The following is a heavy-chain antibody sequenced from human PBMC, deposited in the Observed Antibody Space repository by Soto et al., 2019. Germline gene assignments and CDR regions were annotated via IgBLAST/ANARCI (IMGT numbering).Heavy chain of an antibody. Sequence: GASVKVSCKASGYTFTGYYMHWVRQIPGKGLEWMGIIYAGDSDSRYSPSFQGQVTISVDKSISTAYLQWSSLKASDTAMYYCVRGVHLTAADAFDVWGQGTMVTVSS. CDR2: IYAGDSDS. CDR1: GYTFTGYY. D-gene: IGHD1-1*01. J-gene: IGHJ3*01. CDR3: VRGVHLTAADAFDV. V-gene: IGHV5-51*03.